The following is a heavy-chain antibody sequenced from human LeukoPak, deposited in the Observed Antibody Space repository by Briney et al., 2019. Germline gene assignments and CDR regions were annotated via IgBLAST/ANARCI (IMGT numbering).Heavy chain of an antibody. V-gene: IGHV3-7*01. CDR1: GFNFSRNW. CDR2: IKQDGREE. Sequence: GGSLRLSCAASGFNFSRNWMTWVRQAPGKRLEWVANIKQDGREEYYVDSVKGRFTISRDNAKNSLYLQMNSLRAEDTAVYYCARTVTTPFLFDYWGQGTLVTVSS. J-gene: IGHJ4*02. D-gene: IGHD4-17*01. CDR3: ARTVTTPFLFDY.